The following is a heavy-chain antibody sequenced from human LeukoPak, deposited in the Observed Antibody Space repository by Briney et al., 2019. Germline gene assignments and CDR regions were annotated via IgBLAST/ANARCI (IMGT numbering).Heavy chain of an antibody. CDR3: ARDRAGGDYTFDH. CDR2: ISYDGSNK. J-gene: IGHJ4*02. D-gene: IGHD4-17*01. CDR1: GFTFSSYA. Sequence: GGSLRLSCAASGFTFSSYAMHWVRQAPGKGLEWVAVISYDGSNKYYADSVKGRFTISRDNSKNTLYLQMNSLRAEDTAVYYCARDRAGGDYTFDHWGQGTLVTVSS. V-gene: IGHV3-30*04.